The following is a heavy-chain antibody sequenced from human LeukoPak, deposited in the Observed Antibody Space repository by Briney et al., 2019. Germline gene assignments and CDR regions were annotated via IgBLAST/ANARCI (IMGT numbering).Heavy chain of an antibody. Sequence: SETLSLTCTVSGGSISSYYWSWIRQPPGKGLEWVGRIYTSGSTNYNPSLRSRVTMSVDTSKNQFSLKLSSVTAADTAVYYCARDLGITMVRGVIRGGPNWFDPWGQGTLVTVSS. V-gene: IGHV4-4*07. D-gene: IGHD3-10*01. J-gene: IGHJ5*02. CDR2: IYTSGST. CDR1: GGSISSYY. CDR3: ARDLGITMVRGVIRGGPNWFDP.